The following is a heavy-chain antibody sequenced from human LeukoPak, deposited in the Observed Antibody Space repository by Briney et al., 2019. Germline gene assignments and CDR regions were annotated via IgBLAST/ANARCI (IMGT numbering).Heavy chain of an antibody. V-gene: IGHV4-34*01. D-gene: IGHD2-2*02. CDR3: ARGRYCSSTSCYTGGRYYYYYMDV. J-gene: IGHJ6*03. CDR2: INHSGST. Sequence: SETLSLTCAVYGGSFSGYYWSWIRQPPGKGLEWIGEINHSGSTNYNPSLKSRVTISVDTSKNQFSLKLSSVPAADTAVYYCARGRYCSSTSCYTGGRYYYYYMDVWGKGTTVTVSS. CDR1: GGSFSGYY.